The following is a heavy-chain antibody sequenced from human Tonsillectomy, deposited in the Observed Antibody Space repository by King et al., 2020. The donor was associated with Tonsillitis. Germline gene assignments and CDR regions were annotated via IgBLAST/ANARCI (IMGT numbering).Heavy chain of an antibody. CDR3: TKGDCRGGNCYAGDF. V-gene: IGHV3-72*01. Sequence: VQLVESGGGLVQPRGSLSLSCAASGFTFSAYFMDWVRQTPGKGLEWIGRIRNKPSGYTTEYAASVKGRFSISRDDSRNSLYLQMNSLKSDDTAVYYCTKGDCRGGNCYAGDFWGQGTLVTVSS. J-gene: IGHJ4*02. CDR1: GFTFSAYF. D-gene: IGHD2-15*01. CDR2: IRNKPSGYTT.